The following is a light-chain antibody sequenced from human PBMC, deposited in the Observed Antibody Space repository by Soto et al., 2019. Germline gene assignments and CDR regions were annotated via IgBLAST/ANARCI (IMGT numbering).Light chain of an antibody. V-gene: IGKV1-27*01. CDR2: AAS. CDR1: QGISSY. CDR3: QNYDSSPWT. J-gene: IGKJ1*01. Sequence: IPFTPSPSSPAASVGNRGTVPCRASQGISSYLAWYQQKPGKAPKLLIYAASTLQSGVPSRFSGSGSGTDFTLTISSLQPEDVATYYCQNYDSSPWTFGQGTKVDI.